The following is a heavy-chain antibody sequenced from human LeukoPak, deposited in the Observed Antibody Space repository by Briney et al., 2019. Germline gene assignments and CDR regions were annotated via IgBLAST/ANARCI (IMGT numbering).Heavy chain of an antibody. CDR2: INPSGGSR. Sequence: GASVKVSCKASGYTFTSYYMHWVRQAPGQGLEWMGIINPSGGSRSYAQKFQGRVTITADESTSTAYMELSSLRSEDTAVYYCATLPTLECGGDCSLHHYYYGMDVWGQGTTVTVSS. V-gene: IGHV1-46*01. CDR1: GYTFTSYY. D-gene: IGHD2-21*02. J-gene: IGHJ6*02. CDR3: ATLPTLECGGDCSLHHYYYGMDV.